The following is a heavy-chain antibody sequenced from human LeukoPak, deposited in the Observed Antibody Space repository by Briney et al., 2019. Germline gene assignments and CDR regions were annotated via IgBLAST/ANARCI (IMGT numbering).Heavy chain of an antibody. CDR3: ARAVGSGRPSYGMDV. CDR1: GYTFTDYA. D-gene: IGHD3-10*01. CDR2: IIPIFGTA. J-gene: IGHJ6*02. Sequence: GASVKVSCKASGYTFTDYAISWVRQAPGQGLEWMGGIIPIFGTANYAQKFQGRVTITADESTSTAYMELSSLRSEDTAVHYCARAVGSGRPSYGMDVWGQGTTVTVSS. V-gene: IGHV1-69*13.